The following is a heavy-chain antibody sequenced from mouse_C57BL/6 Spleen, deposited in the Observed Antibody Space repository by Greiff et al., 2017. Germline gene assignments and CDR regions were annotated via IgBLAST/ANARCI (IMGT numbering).Heavy chain of an antibody. D-gene: IGHD2-3*01. CDR2: ISDGGSYT. CDR1: GFTFSSYA. Sequence: EVKLVESGGGLVKPGGSLKLSCAASGFTFSSYAMSWVRQTPEKRLEWVATISDGGSYTYYPDNVKGRFTISRDNAKNNLYLQMSHLKSEDTAMYYCARGEGIYDGYYAWFAYWGQGTLVTVSA. J-gene: IGHJ3*01. CDR3: ARGEGIYDGYYAWFAY. V-gene: IGHV5-4*03.